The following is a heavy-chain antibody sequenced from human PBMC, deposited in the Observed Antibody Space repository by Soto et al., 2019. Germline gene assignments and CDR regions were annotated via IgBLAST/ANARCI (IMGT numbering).Heavy chain of an antibody. CDR2: IIPIFGTA. CDR1: GGTFSSYA. V-gene: IGHV1-69*13. D-gene: IGHD3-9*01. CDR3: ARGVMGYFDWFGMDV. J-gene: IGHJ6*02. Sequence: SVKVSCKASGGTFSSYAISWVRQAPVQGLEWMGGIIPIFGTANYAQKFQGRVTITADESTSTAYMELSSLRSEDTAVYYCARGVMGYFDWFGMDVWGQGTTVTVSS.